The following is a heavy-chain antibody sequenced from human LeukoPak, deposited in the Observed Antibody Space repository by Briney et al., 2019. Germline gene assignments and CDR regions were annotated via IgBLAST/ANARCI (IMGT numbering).Heavy chain of an antibody. CDR2: ISGSGGGT. CDR3: AKGRWNLPDAFDI. V-gene: IGHV3-23*01. D-gene: IGHD1-1*01. J-gene: IGHJ3*02. Sequence: GGSLRLSCAASGFTFRNYAMSWVRQAPGKGLEWVSVISGSGGGTYYADSVKGRFTISRDNSRNTLYLQMNSLRAEDTAVYYCAKGRWNLPDAFDIWGQGTMVTVSS. CDR1: GFTFRNYA.